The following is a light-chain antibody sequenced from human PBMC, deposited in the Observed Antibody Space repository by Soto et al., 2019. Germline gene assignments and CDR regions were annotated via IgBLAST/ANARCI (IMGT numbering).Light chain of an antibody. V-gene: IGLV1-40*01. J-gene: IGLJ1*01. CDR2: GNS. CDR1: SSNIGAGYD. Sequence: QSVLTQPPSVSGAPGQRVTISCNGSSSNIGAGYDVHWYQQLPGTAPKLLIYGNSNRPSGVPDRFSGSKSGTSASLAITGLQAEEECDYYCQSYDSSLSGYVFGTGTKVTVL. CDR3: QSYDSSLSGYV.